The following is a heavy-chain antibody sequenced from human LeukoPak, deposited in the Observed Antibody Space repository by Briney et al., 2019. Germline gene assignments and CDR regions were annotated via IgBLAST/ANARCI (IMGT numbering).Heavy chain of an antibody. CDR2: IYTSGST. D-gene: IGHD2-21*02. CDR3: ALMAYCGGDCYGGYDY. J-gene: IGHJ4*02. CDR1: GGSISSYY. Sequence: SETLSLTCTVSGGSISSYYWSWIRQPAGKGLEWIGRIYTSGSTNYNPSLKRRITMSVDTSKNQFYLKLSSVTAADTAVYYCALMAYCGGDCYGGYDYWGQGTLVTVSS. V-gene: IGHV4-4*07.